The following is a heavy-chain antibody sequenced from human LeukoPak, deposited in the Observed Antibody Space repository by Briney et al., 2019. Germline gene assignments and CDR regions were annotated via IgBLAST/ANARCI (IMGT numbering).Heavy chain of an antibody. CDR3: AKDHQPAASAEAFDY. D-gene: IGHD6-13*01. V-gene: IGHV3-30*02. Sequence: PGGSLRLSCAASGFTFSSYGMHWVHQAPGKGLEWVAFIRYDGSNKYYADSVKGRFTISRDNSKNTLYLQMNSLRAEDTAVYYCAKDHQPAASAEAFDYWGQGTLVTVSS. CDR2: IRYDGSNK. J-gene: IGHJ4*02. CDR1: GFTFSSYG.